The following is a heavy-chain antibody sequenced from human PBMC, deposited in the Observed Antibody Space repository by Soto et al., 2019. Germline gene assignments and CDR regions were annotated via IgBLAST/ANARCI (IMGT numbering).Heavy chain of an antibody. CDR3: ARDFYDSSGYRPPDY. J-gene: IGHJ4*02. D-gene: IGHD3-22*01. CDR1: GFTFSSYE. Sequence: LRLSCAASGFTFSSYEMNWVRQAPGKGLEWVSYISSSGSTIYYADSVKGRFTISRDNAKNSLYLQMNSLRAEDTAVYYCARDFYDSSGYRPPDYWGQGTLVTVSS. V-gene: IGHV3-48*03. CDR2: ISSSGSTI.